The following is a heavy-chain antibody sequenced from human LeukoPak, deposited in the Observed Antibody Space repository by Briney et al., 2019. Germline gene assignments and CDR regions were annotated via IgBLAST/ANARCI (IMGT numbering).Heavy chain of an antibody. D-gene: IGHD2-15*01. Sequence: GGSLRLSCAASGFTFSDYHMSWIRQAPGKGLEWVSYISSSGSTIYYADSVKGRFTISRDNAKNSLYLQMNSLRAEDTAVYYCARESSGSCSGGSCPPYDYWGQGTLVTVSS. V-gene: IGHV3-11*04. CDR3: ARESSGSCSGGSCPPYDY. CDR2: ISSSGSTI. J-gene: IGHJ4*02. CDR1: GFTFSDYH.